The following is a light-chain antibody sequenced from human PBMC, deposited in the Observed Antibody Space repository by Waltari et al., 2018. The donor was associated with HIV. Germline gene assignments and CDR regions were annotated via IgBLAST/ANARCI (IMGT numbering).Light chain of an antibody. Sequence: QSVLTQPPSASGTPGQRVTISCFGSSSNIGSNYVYWYQQLPGTAPKLLIYRNNQRPSGVPDRFSGSKSGTSASLAISGLRSEDEADYYCAAWDNSLSAPVFGGGTKLTVL. J-gene: IGLJ3*02. V-gene: IGLV1-47*01. CDR3: AAWDNSLSAPV. CDR2: RNN. CDR1: SSNIGSNY.